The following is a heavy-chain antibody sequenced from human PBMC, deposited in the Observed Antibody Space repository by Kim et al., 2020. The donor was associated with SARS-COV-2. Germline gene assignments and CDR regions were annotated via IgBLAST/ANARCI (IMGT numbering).Heavy chain of an antibody. V-gene: IGHV1-2*02. CDR3: ARGRDYGDYACDY. CDR2: INPNSGGT. D-gene: IGHD4-17*01. CDR1: GYTFTGYY. Sequence: ASVKVSCKASGYTFTGYYMHWVRQAPGQGLEWMGWINPNSGGTNYAQKFQGRVTMTRDTSISTAYMELSRLRSDDTAVYYCARGRDYGDYACDYWGQGTLVTVSS. J-gene: IGHJ4*02.